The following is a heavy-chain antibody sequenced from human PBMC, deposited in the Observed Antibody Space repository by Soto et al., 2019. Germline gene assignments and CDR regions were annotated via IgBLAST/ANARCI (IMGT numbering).Heavy chain of an antibody. J-gene: IGHJ4*02. Sequence: GGSLRLSCAASGFTFSSYAMHWVRQAPGKGLEWVAVISYDGSNKYYADSVKGRFTISRDNSKNTLYLQMNSLGAEDTAVYYCARDLPGIAVAGTFLSWGQGTLVTVSS. CDR3: ARDLPGIAVAGTFLS. V-gene: IGHV3-30-3*01. D-gene: IGHD6-19*01. CDR2: ISYDGSNK. CDR1: GFTFSSYA.